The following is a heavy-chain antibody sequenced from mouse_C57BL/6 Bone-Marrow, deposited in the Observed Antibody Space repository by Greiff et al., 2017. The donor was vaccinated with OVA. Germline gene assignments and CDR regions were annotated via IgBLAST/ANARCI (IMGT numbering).Heavy chain of an antibody. CDR3: ARFGGGYFVAY. J-gene: IGHJ3*01. V-gene: IGHV1-81*01. D-gene: IGHD2-3*01. CDR1: GYTFTSYG. CDR2: IYPRSGNT. Sequence: VQLQQSGAELARPGASVKLSCKASGYTFTSYGISWVKQRTGQGLEWIGEIYPRSGNTYYNEKFKGKATLTADKSSSTAYMELRSLTSEDSAVYFCARFGGGYFVAYWGQGTLVTVSA.